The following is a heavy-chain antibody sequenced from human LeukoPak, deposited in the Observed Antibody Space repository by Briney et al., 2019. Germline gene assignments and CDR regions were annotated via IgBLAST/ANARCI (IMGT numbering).Heavy chain of an antibody. CDR3: ARGSSRTLAGDALDI. CDR1: GFTFSSYW. D-gene: IGHD6-13*01. J-gene: IGHJ3*02. CDR2: IKQDGSEK. V-gene: IGHV3-7*01. Sequence: GGSLRLSCAASGFTFSSYWMRWVRQAPGNGLEWVAKIKQDGSEKYYVDSVKGRFTISRDNAKNSLYLQMNSLRAEDTAVYYCARGSSRTLAGDALDIWGRRTMVTVSS.